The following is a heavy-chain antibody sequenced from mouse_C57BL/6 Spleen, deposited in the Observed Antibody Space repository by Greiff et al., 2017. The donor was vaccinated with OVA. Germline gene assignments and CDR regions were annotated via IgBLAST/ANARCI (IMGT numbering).Heavy chain of an antibody. J-gene: IGHJ4*01. CDR1: GFTFSDYG. V-gene: IGHV5-17*01. CDR2: ISSGSSSL. D-gene: IGHD2-12*01. Sequence: EVHLVESGGGLVKPGGSLKLSCAASGFTFSDYGMHWVRQAPEKGLEWVAYISSGSSSLYYADTVKGRFPISRAHATNTLFLQMTSQRTDDTAKYYWARERRRYAMDYWGQGTSGTVSS. CDR3: ARERRRYAMDY.